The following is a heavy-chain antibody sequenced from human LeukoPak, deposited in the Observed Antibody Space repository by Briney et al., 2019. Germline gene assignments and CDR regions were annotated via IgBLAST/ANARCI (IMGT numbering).Heavy chain of an antibody. J-gene: IGHJ6*04. CDR1: RFTFSTYA. CDR3: ARDSGRYGYYMDV. V-gene: IGHV3-23*01. Sequence: GGSLRLSCAASRFTFSTYAMSWVRQAPGKGLEWVSTISNSDGSTYYADSVKGRFTISRDTSKNTLYLQMTSLRVEDTAVYYCARDSGRYGYYMDVWGKGTTVTVSS. CDR2: ISNSDGST. D-gene: IGHD1-26*01.